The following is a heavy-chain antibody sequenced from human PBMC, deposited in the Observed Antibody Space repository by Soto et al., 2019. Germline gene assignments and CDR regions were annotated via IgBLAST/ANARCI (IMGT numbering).Heavy chain of an antibody. J-gene: IGHJ1*01. CDR3: ARGIVDFWRRRQSSE. Sequence: PWETLALTCTVSVGCISYYLSWIRHPAWKGLEWIGRIYTSGSTNYNPSLKSRVTMSIDTSKNQFSLKLTSVTAADTAVYFCARGIVDFWRRRQSSE. V-gene: IGHV4-4*07. CDR1: VGCISYY. CDR2: IYTSGST. D-gene: IGHD1-26*01.